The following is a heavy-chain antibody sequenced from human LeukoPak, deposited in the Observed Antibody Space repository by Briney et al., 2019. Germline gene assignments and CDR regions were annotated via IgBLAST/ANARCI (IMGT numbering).Heavy chain of an antibody. CDR3: ARWGSSCPFDY. CDR1: GFTFSSYS. CDR2: ISSSSYI. Sequence: PGGSLRLPCAASGFTFSSYSMNWVRQAPGKGLEWVSSISSSSYIYYADSVKGRFTISRDNAKNSLYLQMNSLRAEDTAVYYCARWGSSCPFDYWGQGTLVTVSS. V-gene: IGHV3-21*01. J-gene: IGHJ4*02. D-gene: IGHD6-13*01.